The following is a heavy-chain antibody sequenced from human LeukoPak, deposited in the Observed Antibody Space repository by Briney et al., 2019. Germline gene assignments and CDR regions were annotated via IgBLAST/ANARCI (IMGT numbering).Heavy chain of an antibody. CDR1: GFTFSNYA. V-gene: IGHV3-23*01. J-gene: IGHJ4*02. Sequence: GGSLRLSCAASGFTFSNYAMSWVRQAPGKGLEWVSTISGSGGSTYYADSVKGRFTISRDNSKNTLYLQMNSLRAEDTAVYYCAKAPTSNSSGWYNFDYWGQGTLVTVSS. D-gene: IGHD6-19*01. CDR3: AKAPTSNSSGWYNFDY. CDR2: ISGSGGST.